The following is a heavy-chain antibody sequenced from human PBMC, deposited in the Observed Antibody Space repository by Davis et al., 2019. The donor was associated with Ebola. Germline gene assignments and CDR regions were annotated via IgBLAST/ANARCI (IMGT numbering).Heavy chain of an antibody. Sequence: MPSETLSLTCTVSGDSISSYFWNWIRQSPGKGLEWLGYIYHNGATNYNPSLKSRVTFSLDASKNQFSLKLSSVTAADTAVYYCARDDKYYYGMDVWGQGTTVTVSS. V-gene: IGHV4-59*12. J-gene: IGHJ6*02. CDR2: IYHNGAT. CDR1: GDSISSYF. CDR3: ARDDKYYYGMDV. D-gene: IGHD3-9*01.